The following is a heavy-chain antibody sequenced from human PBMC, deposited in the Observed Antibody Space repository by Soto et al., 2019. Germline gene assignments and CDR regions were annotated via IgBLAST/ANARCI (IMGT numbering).Heavy chain of an antibody. Sequence: SVKVSCKASGGTFSSYAISWVRKAPGQGLEWMGGIIPIFGTANYAQKFQGRVTITADESTSTAYMELSSLRSEDTAVYYCARSPLYCSSTSCSNYYGMDVWGQGTTVTVSS. CDR1: GGTFSSYA. V-gene: IGHV1-69*13. CDR3: ARSPLYCSSTSCSNYYGMDV. CDR2: IIPIFGTA. D-gene: IGHD2-2*01. J-gene: IGHJ6*02.